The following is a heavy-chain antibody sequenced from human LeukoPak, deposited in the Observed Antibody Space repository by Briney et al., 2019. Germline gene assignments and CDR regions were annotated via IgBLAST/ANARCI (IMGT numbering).Heavy chain of an antibody. Sequence: PGGSLRLSCAASGFTFSSYWMHWVRQAPGKGLVWVSRINSDGSGTGYADSVKGRFTISRDNAKNTLYLQMNSLRAEDTAVYYCTRADYGGNSAFDYWGQGTLVTVSS. J-gene: IGHJ4*02. CDR2: INSDGSGT. CDR3: TRADYGGNSAFDY. D-gene: IGHD4-23*01. CDR1: GFTFSSYW. V-gene: IGHV3-74*01.